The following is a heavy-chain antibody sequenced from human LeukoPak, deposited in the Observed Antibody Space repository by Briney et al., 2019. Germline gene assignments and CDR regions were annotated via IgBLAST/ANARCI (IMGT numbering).Heavy chain of an antibody. CDR3: ARLAWGSGDY. Sequence: GGSLRLSCAASGFIFSNYGMHWVRQAPGKGLVWVSYPKSDGTTTGYADSVKGRFTISRDNAKNTLYLQMNSLRAEDTAVYYCARLAWGSGDYWGQGALVTVSS. CDR1: GFIFSNYG. V-gene: IGHV3-74*01. CDR2: PKSDGTTT. D-gene: IGHD7-27*01. J-gene: IGHJ4*02.